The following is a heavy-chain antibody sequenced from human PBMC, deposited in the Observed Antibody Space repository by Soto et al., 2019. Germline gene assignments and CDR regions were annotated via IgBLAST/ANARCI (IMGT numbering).Heavy chain of an antibody. V-gene: IGHV4-31*03. CDR2: IYYSGST. D-gene: IGHD3-22*01. CDR1: GGSISSGGYY. J-gene: IGHJ4*02. Sequence: QVQLQESGPGLVKPSQTLSLTCTVSGGSISSGGYYWSWIRQHPGKGLEWIGYIYYSGSTYYNPSLRSRVTISVDTSKDQFSLKLSSVTAADTAVYYCARLRAYDSSGYYYAVEGWVYWGQGTLVTVSS. CDR3: ARLRAYDSSGYYYAVEGWVY.